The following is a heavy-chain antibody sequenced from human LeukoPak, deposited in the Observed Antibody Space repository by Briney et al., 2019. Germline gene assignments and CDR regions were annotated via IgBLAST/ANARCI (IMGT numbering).Heavy chain of an antibody. V-gene: IGHV3-23*01. CDR1: GFTFSSYA. J-gene: IGHJ6*02. CDR2: ISGSGGST. Sequence: GGSLRLSCAASGFTFSSYAMSWVRQAPGKGLEWVSAISGSGGSTYYADSVKGRFTISRDNSKNTLYLQMNSLRAEDTAVYYCAKVFGSGYYYYYGMDVWGQGTTVTASS. D-gene: IGHD2-15*01. CDR3: AKVFGSGYYYYYGMDV.